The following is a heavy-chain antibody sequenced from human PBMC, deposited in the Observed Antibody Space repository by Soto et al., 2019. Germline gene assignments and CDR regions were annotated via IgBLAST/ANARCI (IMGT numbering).Heavy chain of an antibody. CDR3: AKDRGPYCSGGICYPPSWFDP. J-gene: IGHJ5*02. D-gene: IGHD2-15*01. CDR2: ITGIDGRT. V-gene: IGHV3-23*01. Sequence: PGGSLRLSCVGSGFTFGNYAMSWVRQAPGKGLEWVSSITGIDGRTYYADSVKGRFTISRDNPKNTLYLQMNNLRAEDTAMFYCAKDRGPYCSGGICYPPSWFDPWGQGTQVTVPQ. CDR1: GFTFGNYA.